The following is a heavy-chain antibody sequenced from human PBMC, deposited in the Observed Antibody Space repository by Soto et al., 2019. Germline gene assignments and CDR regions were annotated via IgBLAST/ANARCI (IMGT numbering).Heavy chain of an antibody. D-gene: IGHD3-10*01. J-gene: IGHJ4*02. CDR1: NGSLSSNY. V-gene: IGHV4-59*01. Sequence: SETLSLTFTVSNGSLSSNYWSWIRQSPGKGLEWISNIYYSGSTNYNPSLKSRVTMSVDTSKNQFTLKLSSVTAADTGVYFCARSFMVPVDFFDYWRQGTLVTVSS. CDR2: IYYSGST. CDR3: ARSFMVPVDFFDY.